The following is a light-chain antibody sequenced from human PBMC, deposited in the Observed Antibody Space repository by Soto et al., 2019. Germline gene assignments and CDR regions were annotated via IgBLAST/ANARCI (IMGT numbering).Light chain of an antibody. CDR3: QQYNNWPQKT. J-gene: IGKJ1*01. CDR2: GAS. CDR1: QSVGSSY. V-gene: IGKV3-15*01. Sequence: EIVMTQSPGTLSLSPGERATLSCRAIQSVGSSYLAWYQQKPGQAPMLLIYGASTRATCIPARFSGSGSGTEFTLTISSLQSEDFAVYYCQQYNNWPQKTFGQGTKVDIK.